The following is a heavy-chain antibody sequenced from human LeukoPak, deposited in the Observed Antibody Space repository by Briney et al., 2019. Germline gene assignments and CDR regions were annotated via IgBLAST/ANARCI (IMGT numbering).Heavy chain of an antibody. V-gene: IGHV4-39*01. CDR3: ARQTIRLLWFGELLLFDP. CDR2: IYYSGST. J-gene: IGHJ5*02. CDR1: GGSISSSSYY. Sequence: SETLSLTCTVSGGSISSSSYYWGWIRQPPGKGLEWIGSIYYSGSTYYNPSLKSRVTISVDTSKNQFSLKLSSVTAADTAVYYCARQTIRLLWFGELLLFDPWGQGTLVTVSS. D-gene: IGHD3-10*01.